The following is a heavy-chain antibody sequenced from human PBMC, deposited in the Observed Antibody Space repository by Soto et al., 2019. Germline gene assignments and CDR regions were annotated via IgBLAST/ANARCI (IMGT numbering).Heavy chain of an antibody. CDR2: INAGNGKT. J-gene: IGHJ4*02. CDR1: GYTFTSYA. Sequence: QVQLVQSGAEVKKPGASVKVSRKASGYTFTSYAMHSARQAPGERLEWKGWINAGNGKTKYSQQFQGRITTTRHTPASTTYMEPSSLRSEETAVYYCAPVVGIAVDALWCQGTLVTVSS. D-gene: IGHD6-19*01. V-gene: IGHV1-3*01. CDR3: APVVGIAVDAL.